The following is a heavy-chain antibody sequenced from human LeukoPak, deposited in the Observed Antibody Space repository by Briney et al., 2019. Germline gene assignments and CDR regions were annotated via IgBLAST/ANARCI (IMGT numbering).Heavy chain of an antibody. J-gene: IGHJ4*02. V-gene: IGHV1-18*01. D-gene: IGHD3-22*01. CDR2: ISAYNGNT. CDR3: AGVVLAYYDSSGHFDY. CDR1: GYTFTSYG. Sequence: ASVKVSCKASGYTFTSYGISWVRQAPGQGLEWMGWISAYNGNTNYAQKLQGRVTMTTDTSTSTAYMELRSLRSDDTAVYYCAGVVLAYYDSSGHFDYWGQGTLVTVSS.